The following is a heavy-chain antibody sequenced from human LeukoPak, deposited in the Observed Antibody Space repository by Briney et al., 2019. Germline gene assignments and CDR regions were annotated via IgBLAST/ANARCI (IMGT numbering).Heavy chain of an antibody. CDR2: IYYSGST. CDR3: ACHAVRYSAYDREEDAFDI. J-gene: IGHJ3*02. CDR1: GGSISSYY. Sequence: SETLSLTCTVSGGSISSYYWSWIRQPPGKGLEWIGYIYYSGSTKYNPSLKSRVTISVDTPTKQFFLRLTSVTAADTAVYYCACHAVRYSAYDREEDAFDIWGQGTMVTVSS. V-gene: IGHV4-59*12. D-gene: IGHD5-12*01.